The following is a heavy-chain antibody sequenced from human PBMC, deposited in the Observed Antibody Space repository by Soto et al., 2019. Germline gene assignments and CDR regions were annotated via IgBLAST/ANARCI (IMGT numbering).Heavy chain of an antibody. CDR3: ARQAAAGKYYYAMDV. CDR2: IYPGDSDT. V-gene: IGHV5-51*01. CDR1: GYSFTTYW. J-gene: IGHJ6*02. Sequence: GESLKISCKCSGYSFTTYWIVWVRQMPGKGLEGMVIIYPGDSDTRYSPSFQGQVTISADKSINTTYLQWSSLKASGTAIYYCARQAAAGKYYYAMDVWGQGTTVTVSS. D-gene: IGHD6-13*01.